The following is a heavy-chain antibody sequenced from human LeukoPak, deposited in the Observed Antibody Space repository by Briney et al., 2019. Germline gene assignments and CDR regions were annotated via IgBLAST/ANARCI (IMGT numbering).Heavy chain of an antibody. D-gene: IGHD2-2*01. J-gene: IGHJ4*02. CDR3: AKDRASLLDY. V-gene: IGHV3-30*18. Sequence: PGRSLRLSCAASGFTFSSYGMHWVRQAPGKGLEWVAVISYDGSNKYYADSVKGRFTISRDNSKNTLYLQMNSLRAEDTAVYYCAKDRASLLDYWGQGTLVTVSS. CDR1: GFTFSSYG. CDR2: ISYDGSNK.